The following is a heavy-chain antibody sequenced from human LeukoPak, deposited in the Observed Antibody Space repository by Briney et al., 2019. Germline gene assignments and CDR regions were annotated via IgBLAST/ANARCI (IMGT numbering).Heavy chain of an antibody. D-gene: IGHD2-15*01. CDR1: GGSFSGYY. V-gene: IGHV4-59*01. CDR2: IYYSGST. CDR3: ARGAYCSGGSCYPYYYYYYMDV. J-gene: IGHJ6*03. Sequence: SETLSLTCAVYGGSFSGYYWSWIRQPPGKGLEWIGYIYYSGSTNYNPPLKSRVTISVDTSKNQFSLKLSSVTAADTAVYYCARGAYCSGGSCYPYYYYYYMDVWGKGTTVTISS.